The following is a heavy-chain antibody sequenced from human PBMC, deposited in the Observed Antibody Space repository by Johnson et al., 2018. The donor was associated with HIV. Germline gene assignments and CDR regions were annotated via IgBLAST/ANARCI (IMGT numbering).Heavy chain of an antibody. Sequence: QVQLVESGGGVVQPGRSLRLSCAASGFTFSSSAMHWVRQAPAKGLAWVAVLSYDGSNKYYADSVKGRFTISRDNSKNTLYLQMNSLRAEDTAVYYCARSQVAATSEGAFDIWGQGTMVTVSS. CDR3: ARSQVAATSEGAFDI. J-gene: IGHJ3*02. CDR1: GFTFSSSA. V-gene: IGHV3-30-3*01. CDR2: LSYDGSNK. D-gene: IGHD2-15*01.